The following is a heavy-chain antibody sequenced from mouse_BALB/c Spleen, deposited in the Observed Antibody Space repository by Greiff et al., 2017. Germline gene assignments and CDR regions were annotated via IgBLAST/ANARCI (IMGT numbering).Heavy chain of an antibody. CDR2: IWGDGST. J-gene: IGHJ2*01. CDR3: ARMYGNSYFDY. Sequence: VKLMESGPGLVAPSQSLSITCTVSGFSLTSYGVSWVRQPPGKGLEWLGVIWGDGSTNYHSALISRLSISKDNSKSQVFFKMNSLQANDTAIYYCARMYGNSYFDYWGQGTTLTVSS. D-gene: IGHD2-10*02. V-gene: IGHV2-3*01. CDR1: GFSLTSYG.